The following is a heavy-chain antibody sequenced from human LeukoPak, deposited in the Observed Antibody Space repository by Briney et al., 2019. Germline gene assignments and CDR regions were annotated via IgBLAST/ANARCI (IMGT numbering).Heavy chain of an antibody. D-gene: IGHD6-13*01. CDR1: GGTFSSYT. CDR2: IIPILGIA. J-gene: IGHJ3*02. V-gene: IGHV1-69*02. CDR3: ASSTSYEGVAAARSHAFDI. Sequence: SVKVSCKASGGTFSSYTIRWVRQAPGQGLEWMGRIIPILGIANYAQKFQGRVTITADKSTSTAYMELSSLRSEDTAVYYCASSTSYEGVAAARSHAFDIWGQGTMVTVSS.